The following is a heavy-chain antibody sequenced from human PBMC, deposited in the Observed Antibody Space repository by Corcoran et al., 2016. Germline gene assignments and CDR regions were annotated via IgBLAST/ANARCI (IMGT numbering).Heavy chain of an antibody. J-gene: IGHJ5*02. CDR3: ARSAYYKEWFDP. CDR2: TYYRSKWNN. Sequence: QVHLQQSGPGLVKPSQTLSLTCAISGDSVSSNSATWNWIRQSPSRGLEWLGRTYYRSKWNNDYAVSVKSRITINPDTSKNQVSLQLNSVTHEDTAVYYCARSAYYKEWFDPWGQGTLVTVSS. V-gene: IGHV6-1*01. CDR1: GDSVSSNSAT. D-gene: IGHD1-26*01.